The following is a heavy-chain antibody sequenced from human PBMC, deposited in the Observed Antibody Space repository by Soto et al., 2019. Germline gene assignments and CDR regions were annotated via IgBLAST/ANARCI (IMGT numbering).Heavy chain of an antibody. J-gene: IGHJ3*02. CDR1: GGSISTYY. D-gene: IGHD6-19*01. V-gene: IGHV4-59*01. CDR3: ATWYTSGWYVAFDI. CDR2: LYYSGST. Sequence: PSETLSLTCTVSGGSISTYYWSWIRQPPGKGLEWIGYLYYSGSTNYNPSLKSRVTISVDTSKNQFSLKLSSVTAADTAVYYCATWYTSGWYVAFDIWGQGTMVTVSS.